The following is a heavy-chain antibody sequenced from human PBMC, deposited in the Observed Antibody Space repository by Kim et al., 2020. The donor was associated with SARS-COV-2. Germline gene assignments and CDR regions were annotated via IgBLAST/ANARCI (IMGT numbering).Heavy chain of an antibody. Sequence: ASVKVSCKASGYTFTSYGISWVRQAPGQGLEWMGWISAYNGNTNYAQKLQGSVTMTTDTSTSTAYMELRSLRSDDTAVYYCARVGELRYFDWLFRFDPWGQGTLVTVSS. D-gene: IGHD3-9*01. CDR3: ARVGELRYFDWLFRFDP. J-gene: IGHJ5*02. V-gene: IGHV1-18*01. CDR2: ISAYNGNT. CDR1: GYTFTSYG.